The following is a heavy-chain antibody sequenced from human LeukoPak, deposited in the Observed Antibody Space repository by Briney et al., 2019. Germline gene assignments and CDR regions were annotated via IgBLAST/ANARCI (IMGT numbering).Heavy chain of an antibody. D-gene: IGHD3-22*01. J-gene: IGHJ4*02. Sequence: SVKVSCKASGYTFTGYYIHWVRQAPGQGLEWMGGIIPIFGTANYAQKFQGRVTITTDESTSTAYMELSSLRSEDTAVYYCASIAYYYDSSGYYYPTLFDYWGQGTLVTVSS. CDR3: ASIAYYYDSSGYYYPTLFDY. V-gene: IGHV1-69*05. CDR2: IIPIFGTA. CDR1: GYTFTGYY.